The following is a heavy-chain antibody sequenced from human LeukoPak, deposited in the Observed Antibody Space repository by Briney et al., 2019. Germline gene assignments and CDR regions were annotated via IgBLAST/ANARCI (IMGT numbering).Heavy chain of an antibody. V-gene: IGHV3-48*04. D-gene: IGHD1-1*01. J-gene: IGHJ4*02. CDR3: ARVDTTLSYKLDY. CDR2: ISTRGGTI. CDR1: GFTFSSYA. Sequence: GGSLRLSCAASGFTFSSYAMSWVRQAPGKGLEWVSYISTRGGTIYYADSVKGRFTISRDNSKNTVYLQMNNLRADDTAMYYCARVDTTLSYKLDYWGQGTLVTVSS.